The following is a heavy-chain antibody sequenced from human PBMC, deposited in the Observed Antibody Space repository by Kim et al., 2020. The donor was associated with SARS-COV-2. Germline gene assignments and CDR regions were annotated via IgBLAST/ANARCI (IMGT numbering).Heavy chain of an antibody. CDR1: GYSFFSFG. CDR2: ISGFNGNT. D-gene: IGHD6-19*01. V-gene: IGHV1-18*01. J-gene: IGHJ3*01. Sequence: ASVKVSCKASGYSFFSFGMSWVRQAPGQGLEWMGWISGFNGNTNYAQRVKGRVLLTTDPATSTVYMELTSLTFDDTAVYYCARDVPMPVAEGLAYDLWGQGTLVTVSS. CDR3: ARDVPMPVAEGLAYDL.